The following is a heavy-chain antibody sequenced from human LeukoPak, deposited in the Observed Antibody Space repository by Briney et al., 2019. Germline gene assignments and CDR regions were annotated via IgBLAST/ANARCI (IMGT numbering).Heavy chain of an antibody. D-gene: IGHD3-10*01. V-gene: IGHV4-34*01. CDR2: INHSGST. Sequence: PSDTLSLTCAVYGGSFSGYYWSWIRQPPGKGLEWIGEINHSGSTNYNPSLKSPVTISVDTSKNQFSLKLSSVTAADTAVYYCGRGSGYYGSGSYYYGYWGQGTLVTVSS. CDR3: GRGSGYYGSGSYYYGY. J-gene: IGHJ4*02. CDR1: GGSFSGYY.